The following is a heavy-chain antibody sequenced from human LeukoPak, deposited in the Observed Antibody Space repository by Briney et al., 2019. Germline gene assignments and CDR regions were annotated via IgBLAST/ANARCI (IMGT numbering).Heavy chain of an antibody. D-gene: IGHD3-22*01. J-gene: IGHJ4*02. CDR1: GFTFTSSA. CDR3: ARVSVDSGYYYLDL. V-gene: IGHV1-58*02. CDR2: IVVGSGNT. Sequence: GTSVKVSCKASGFTFTSSAMQWVRQARGQRLEWIGWIVVGSGNTNYAQKFQERVTITRDMSTSTAYMELSSLRSEDTAVYYCARVSVDSGYYYLDLWGQGTLVTVSS.